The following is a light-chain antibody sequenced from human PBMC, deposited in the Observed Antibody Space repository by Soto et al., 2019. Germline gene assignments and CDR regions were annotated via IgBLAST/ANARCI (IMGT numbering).Light chain of an antibody. V-gene: IGKV1-9*01. Sequence: DIQLTQSPSFLSASVGDRVTITCRASQGISSYLAWYQQKPGKAPKLLIYAASTLQSGVPSRFSGSGSGTEFTLTISSLQPEDCATYYCQQINSYPFTFGPGTKVDI. CDR2: AAS. J-gene: IGKJ3*01. CDR1: QGISSY. CDR3: QQINSYPFT.